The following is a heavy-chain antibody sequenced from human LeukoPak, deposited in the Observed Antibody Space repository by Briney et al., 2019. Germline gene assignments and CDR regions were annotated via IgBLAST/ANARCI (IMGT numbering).Heavy chain of an antibody. CDR1: GFTFSSYG. D-gene: IGHD2-2*01. Sequence: GGSLRLSCAASGFTFSSYGMHWVRQAPGEGLEWVAVISFDGSDKYYADSVKGRFTISTDISKNTLYLEMNSLRADDTAMYYCARAQLEYCSTTSCYVFDSWGQGTLVTVSS. CDR3: ARAQLEYCSTTSCYVFDS. J-gene: IGHJ4*02. CDR2: ISFDGSDK. V-gene: IGHV3-30*19.